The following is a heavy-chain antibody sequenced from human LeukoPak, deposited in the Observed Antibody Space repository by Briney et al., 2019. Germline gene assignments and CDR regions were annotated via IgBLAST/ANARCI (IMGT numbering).Heavy chain of an antibody. D-gene: IGHD1-26*01. J-gene: IGHJ4*02. CDR2: ISYDGSNK. CDR1: GFTFSSYG. CDR3: AKDLSGSYSTY. V-gene: IGHV3-30*18. Sequence: GRSLRLSCAASGFTFSSYGMHWVRQAPGKGLEWVAVISYDGSNKYYADSVKGRFTISRDNSKNTLYLQMNSLRAEDTAVYYCAKDLSGSYSTYWGQGTLVAVSS.